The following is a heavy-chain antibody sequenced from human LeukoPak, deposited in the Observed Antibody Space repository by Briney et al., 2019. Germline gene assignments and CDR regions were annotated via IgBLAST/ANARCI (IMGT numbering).Heavy chain of an antibody. CDR1: GFTFSDYY. CDR2: ISSSGSTI. J-gene: IGHJ5*02. D-gene: IGHD2-15*01. V-gene: IGHV3-11*01. CDR3: ARGMDIVVVVAATPLDGWFDP. Sequence: PGGSLRLSCAASGFTFSDYYMSWIRQAPGKGLEGVSYISSSGSTIYYADSVKGRFTISRDNAKNSLYLQMNSLRAEDTAVYYCARGMDIVVVVAATPLDGWFDPWGQGTLVTVSS.